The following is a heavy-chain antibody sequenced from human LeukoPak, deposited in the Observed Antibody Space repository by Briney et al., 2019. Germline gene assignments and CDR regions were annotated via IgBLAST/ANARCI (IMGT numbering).Heavy chain of an antibody. D-gene: IGHD6-13*01. J-gene: IGHJ4*02. V-gene: IGHV4-61*08. CDR1: GGSINSGGYS. CDR3: ARDHSSMGVDY. Sequence: SETLSLTCAVSGGSINSGGYSWSWIRQPPGKGLEWIGYIYYSGSTNYNPSLKSRVTISVDTSKNQFSLKLSSVTAADTAVYYCARDHSSMGVDYWGQGTLVTVSS. CDR2: IYYSGST.